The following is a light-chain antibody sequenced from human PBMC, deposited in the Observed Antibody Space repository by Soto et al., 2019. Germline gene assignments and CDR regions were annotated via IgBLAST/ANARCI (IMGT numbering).Light chain of an antibody. CDR1: QSVSNN. CDR3: QQYNGT. Sequence: EIVLTQSPGTLSLSPGERATLSCRASQSVSNNYLAWYQQKPGQAPRLLIDGASTRAAGIPPRFSGSGSGTEFTLTISSLQPDDFATYYCQQYNGTFGQGTKVDIK. CDR2: GAS. J-gene: IGKJ1*01. V-gene: IGKV3-15*01.